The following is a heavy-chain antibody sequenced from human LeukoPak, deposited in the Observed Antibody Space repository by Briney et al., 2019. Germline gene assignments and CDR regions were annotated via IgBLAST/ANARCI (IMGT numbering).Heavy chain of an antibody. J-gene: IGHJ5*02. V-gene: IGHV4-39*01. CDR1: GGSISSSDYY. CDR2: IYYSGST. D-gene: IGHD2-15*01. Sequence: SETLSLTCTVSGGSISSSDYYWGWIRQPPGKGLEWIGTIYYSGSTYYNPSLKSRVTISVDTSKNQFSLKLSSVTAADTAMYYCARQGSALNWFDPWGQGTLVTVSS. CDR3: ARQGSALNWFDP.